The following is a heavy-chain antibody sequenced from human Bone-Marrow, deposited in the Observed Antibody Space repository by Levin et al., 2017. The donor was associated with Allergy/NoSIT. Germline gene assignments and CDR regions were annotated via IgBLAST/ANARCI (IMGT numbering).Heavy chain of an antibody. CDR3: ASQSSGYYGGYSYFDL. CDR2: MNPNSGNT. V-gene: IGHV1-8*01. J-gene: IGHJ2*01. Sequence: ASVKVSCKASGDTFTIYDINWVRQATGQGLEWMGWMNPNSGNTGYAQTFQGRVTMTRNTSINTAYMELSSLRSEDTAVYYCASQSSGYYGGYSYFDLWGRGTLVTVSS. CDR1: GDTFTIYD. D-gene: IGHD3-22*01.